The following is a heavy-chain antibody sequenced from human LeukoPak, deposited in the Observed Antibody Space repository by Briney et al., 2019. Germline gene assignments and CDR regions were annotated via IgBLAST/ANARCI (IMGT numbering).Heavy chain of an antibody. D-gene: IGHD3-22*01. Sequence: SSETLSLTCAVYGGSFSGYYWSWIRQPPGKGLEWIGSIYYSGSTYYTPSLKSRVTISVDTSKNQFSLKLSSVTAADTAVYYCARDLHYDSSWKEHAFDIWGQGTMVTVSS. J-gene: IGHJ3*02. V-gene: IGHV4-34*01. CDR3: ARDLHYDSSWKEHAFDI. CDR2: IYYSGST. CDR1: GGSFSGYY.